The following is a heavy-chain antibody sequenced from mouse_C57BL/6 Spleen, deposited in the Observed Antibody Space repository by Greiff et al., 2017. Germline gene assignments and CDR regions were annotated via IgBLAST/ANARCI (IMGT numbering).Heavy chain of an antibody. Sequence: DVKLVESGAELVRPGASVKLSCTASGFNIKDDYMHWVKQRPEQGLEWIGWIDPENGDTEYASKFQGKATITADTSSNKAYLQLSSLTSEDTAVYYCTTGTTGFFDYWGQGTTLTVSS. V-gene: IGHV14-4*01. CDR3: TTGTTGFFDY. D-gene: IGHD1-1*01. CDR1: GFNIKDDY. CDR2: IDPENGDT. J-gene: IGHJ2*01.